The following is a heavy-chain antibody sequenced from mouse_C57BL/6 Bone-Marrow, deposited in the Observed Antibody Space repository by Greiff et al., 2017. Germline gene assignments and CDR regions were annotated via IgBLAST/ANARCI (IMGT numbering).Heavy chain of an antibody. V-gene: IGHV1-69*01. CDR2: IDPSDSYT. CDR3: ARGGEDPYYFDY. Sequence: QVQLQQPGAELVMPGASVKLSCKASGYTFTSYWMHWVKQRPGQGLEWIGEIDPSDSYTNYNQKFKGKSTLTVDKSSSTAYMQLSSLTSEDSAVYYCARGGEDPYYFDYWGQGTTLTVSS. CDR1: GYTFTSYW. J-gene: IGHJ2*01.